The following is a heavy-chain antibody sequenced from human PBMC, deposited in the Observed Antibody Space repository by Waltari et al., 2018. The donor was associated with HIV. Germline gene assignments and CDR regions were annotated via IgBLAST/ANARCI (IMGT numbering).Heavy chain of an antibody. CDR1: GFTFGDYA. J-gene: IGHJ4*02. V-gene: IGHV3-49*03. D-gene: IGHD5-18*01. Sequence: EVQLVESGGGLVQSGRSLRLSCTASGFTFGDYAMSWFRQAPGEGLEWVGFIRSKTYGGTTEYAASVKDRFTISRDDSKSIAYLQMNSLKTEDTAVYYCSRSRGYSYGYADYWGQGTLVTVSS. CDR2: IRSKTYGGTT. CDR3: SRSRGYSYGYADY.